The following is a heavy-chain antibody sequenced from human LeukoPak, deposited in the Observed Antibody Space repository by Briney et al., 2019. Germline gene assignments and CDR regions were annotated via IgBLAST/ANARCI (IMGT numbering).Heavy chain of an antibody. Sequence: GGSLRLSCAASGFTFSDHWMSWVRQAPGKGLEWVANIKQDESKRYYVDSVKGRFTISRDNAKNSLYLQINSLRAEDTAVYYCARDVNDFWSGYYTTLPPFDYWGQGTLVTVSS. CDR2: IKQDESKR. CDR3: ARDVNDFWSGYYTTLPPFDY. V-gene: IGHV3-7*01. CDR1: GFTFSDHW. J-gene: IGHJ4*02. D-gene: IGHD3-3*01.